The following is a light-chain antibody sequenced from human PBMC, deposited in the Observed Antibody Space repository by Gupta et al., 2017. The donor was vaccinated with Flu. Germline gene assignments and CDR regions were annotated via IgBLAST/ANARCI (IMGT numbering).Light chain of an antibody. J-gene: IGKJ2*01. CDR1: QSLLHSDGFTF. V-gene: IGKV2-28*01. CDR3: MQALQAPYT. CDR2: LGS. Sequence: DIVMTQSPLSLPVIPGEPASISCRSSQSLLHSDGFTFLDWYLQKPGQSPQHLIYLGSNRASGVPDRFSGSESGTDFTLEISRVEAEDIGVYYCMQALQAPYTFGQGTKLGIK.